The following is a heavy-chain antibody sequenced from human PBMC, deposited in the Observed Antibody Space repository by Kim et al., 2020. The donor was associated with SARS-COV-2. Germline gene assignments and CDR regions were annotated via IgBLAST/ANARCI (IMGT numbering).Heavy chain of an antibody. Sequence: GGSLRLSCAASRFIFNIYGMHWVRQAPGKGLEWVAVISYDGSEKYYGDSVKGRFTISRDNSKNTLYLQMNNLRAEDTAVYFCAKEAYRYGYFDYWGQGTLVTVSS. D-gene: IGHD5-18*01. CDR1: RFIFNIYG. V-gene: IGHV3-30*18. J-gene: IGHJ4*02. CDR3: AKEAYRYGYFDY. CDR2: ISYDGSEK.